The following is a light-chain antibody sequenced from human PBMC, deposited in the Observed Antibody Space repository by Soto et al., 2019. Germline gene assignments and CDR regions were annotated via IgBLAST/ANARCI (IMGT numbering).Light chain of an antibody. Sequence: EVVMTQSPATLSVSPGERATLSCRASETVATNLAWYQQKPGQAPRLLISGASTRAAGISDRFRGSGSGTEFTLTISSLRSEDFAVYYCQQYNNWLRTFGQGTKVEIK. CDR3: QQYNNWLRT. V-gene: IGKV3-15*01. CDR1: ETVATN. CDR2: GAS. J-gene: IGKJ1*01.